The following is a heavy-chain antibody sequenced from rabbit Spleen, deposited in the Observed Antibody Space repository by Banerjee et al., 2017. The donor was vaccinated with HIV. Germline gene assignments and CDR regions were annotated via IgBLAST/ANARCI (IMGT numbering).Heavy chain of an antibody. J-gene: IGHJ4*01. Sequence: QEQLEESGGGLVKPEGSLTLTCKASGVSFSDKDVMCWVRQAPGKGLEWIACINMITSKSVYASWAKGRFIMSRTSSTKVTLQMTSLTAADTATYFCARGSATMTMVIIGFYLSLWGQGTLVTVS. CDR3: ARGSATMTMVIIGFYLSL. CDR1: GVSFSDKDV. D-gene: IGHD2-1*01. CDR2: INMITSKS. V-gene: IGHV1S45*01.